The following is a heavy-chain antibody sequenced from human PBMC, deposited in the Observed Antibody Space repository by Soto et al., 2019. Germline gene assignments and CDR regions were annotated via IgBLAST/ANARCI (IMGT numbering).Heavy chain of an antibody. Sequence: QGQLVQSGAEVKKTGASVKVSCKASGYIFTGHYMYWVRQAPGQGLEWMGWINPASGDTNDVQKFQGRVSMTMDTSISTAYMELRSLRSYDTAVYYCARVPGEDDFDYWGQGTLVTVSS. CDR3: ARVPGEDDFDY. D-gene: IGHD7-27*01. CDR2: INPASGDT. V-gene: IGHV1-2*02. J-gene: IGHJ4*02. CDR1: GYIFTGHY.